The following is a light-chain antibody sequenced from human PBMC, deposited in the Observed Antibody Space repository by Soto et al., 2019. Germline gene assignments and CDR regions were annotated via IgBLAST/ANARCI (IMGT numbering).Light chain of an antibody. CDR2: DTS. J-gene: IGLJ7*01. CDR1: TGDVTNGRW. V-gene: IGLV7-46*01. Sequence: QAVVTQEPSLTVSPGGTVTLTCGSSTGDVTNGRWPYWFQQRPGQVPRALIHDTSNKHSWTPARFSGSLLGGKAALTLSGAQHEDEAAYYCLLFYDGVAVFGGGIQLTVL. CDR3: LLFYDGVAV.